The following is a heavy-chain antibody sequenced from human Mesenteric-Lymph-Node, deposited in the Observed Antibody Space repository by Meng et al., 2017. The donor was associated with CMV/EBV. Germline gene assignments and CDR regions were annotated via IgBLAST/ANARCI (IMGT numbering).Heavy chain of an antibody. CDR1: GYTFTTYG. Sequence: ASGKVSCQASGYTFTTYGISWVRQAPGQGLEWMGWISAYNGNTNYAQKLQGRVTMTTDTSTSTAYMELRSLRSDDTAVYYCARDGLDIVVVPAAIVWFDPWGQGTLVTVSS. J-gene: IGHJ5*02. V-gene: IGHV1-18*01. CDR3: ARDGLDIVVVPAAIVWFDP. D-gene: IGHD2-2*03. CDR2: ISAYNGNT.